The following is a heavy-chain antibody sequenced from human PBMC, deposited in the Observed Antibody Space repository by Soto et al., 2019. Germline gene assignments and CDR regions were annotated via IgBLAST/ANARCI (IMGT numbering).Heavy chain of an antibody. V-gene: IGHV4-59*01. CDR1: GGSIRSYY. J-gene: IGHJ6*02. D-gene: IGHD3-10*01. Sequence: PSETLSLSCTVSGGSIRSYYWSWILQPPGKGLEWIGYIYYSGSTNYNPSLKSRVTISVDTSKNQFSLKLSSVTAADTAVYYCARDSIMVRGVRYGMDVWGQGTTVTVS. CDR2: IYYSGST. CDR3: ARDSIMVRGVRYGMDV.